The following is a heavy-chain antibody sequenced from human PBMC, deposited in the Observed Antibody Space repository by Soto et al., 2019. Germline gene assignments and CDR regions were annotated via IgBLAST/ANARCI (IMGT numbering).Heavy chain of an antibody. CDR3: ARGNWNYFYGMDV. J-gene: IGHJ6*02. V-gene: IGHV3-33*01. CDR1: GFTFSSYG. Sequence: QVQLVESGGGVVQPGRSLRLSCAASGFTFSSYGMHWVRQAPGKGLEWVAVIWYDGSNKYYADSVKGRFTISRDNSKNTLYLQMNSLRAEDTAVYYSARGNWNYFYGMDVWGQGTTVTVSS. CDR2: IWYDGSNK. D-gene: IGHD1-1*01.